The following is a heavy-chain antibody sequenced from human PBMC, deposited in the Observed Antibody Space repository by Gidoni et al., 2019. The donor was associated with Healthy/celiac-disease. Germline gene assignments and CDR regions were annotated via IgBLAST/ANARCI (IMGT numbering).Heavy chain of an antibody. Sequence: QVQLVQSGAEVKKPGASVKVSCKASGSTFTSSGLSWVRQAPGQGPEWMGWISAYNGNTNYAQKLQGRVTMTTDTSTRTAYMGRRSLRSEDTAGYYGARDDGPLRSLVSYYYGMDVWGQGTTVTVSS. CDR3: ARDDGPLRSLVSYYYGMDV. CDR2: ISAYNGNT. CDR1: GSTFTSSG. J-gene: IGHJ6*02. D-gene: IGHD3-3*01. V-gene: IGHV1-18*01.